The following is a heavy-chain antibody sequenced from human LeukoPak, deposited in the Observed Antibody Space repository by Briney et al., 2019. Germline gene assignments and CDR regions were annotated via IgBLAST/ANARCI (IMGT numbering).Heavy chain of an antibody. D-gene: IGHD1-26*01. CDR1: GFTFSSYW. Sequence: PGGSLRLSCAASGFTFSSYWMSWVRQAPGKGLEWVANIKQDGSEKYYVGSVKGRFTISRDNAKNSLYLQMNSLRAEDTAVYYCASLVGATMNDAFDIWGQGTMVTVSS. CDR3: ASLVGATMNDAFDI. V-gene: IGHV3-7*01. CDR2: IKQDGSEK. J-gene: IGHJ3*02.